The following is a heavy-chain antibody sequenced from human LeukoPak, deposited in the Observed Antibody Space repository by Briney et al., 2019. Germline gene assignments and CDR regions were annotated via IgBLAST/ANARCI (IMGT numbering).Heavy chain of an antibody. Sequence: WGSLRLSCAASGFTFSSYAMHWVRQAPGKGLEWVAVISYDGSNKYYADSVKGRFTISRDNSKNTLYLQMNSLRADDTAVHYCARGGAYCSGGSCRADDYWGQGTLVTVSS. CDR1: GFTFSSYA. CDR3: ARGGAYCSGGSCRADDY. J-gene: IGHJ4*02. CDR2: ISYDGSNK. D-gene: IGHD2-15*01. V-gene: IGHV3-30-3*01.